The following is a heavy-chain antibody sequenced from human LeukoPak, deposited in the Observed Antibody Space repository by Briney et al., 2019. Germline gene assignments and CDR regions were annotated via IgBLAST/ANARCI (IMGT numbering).Heavy chain of an antibody. V-gene: IGHV3-7*01. J-gene: IGHJ6*02. CDR2: IKQDGSEK. D-gene: IGHD3-22*01. CDR3: ARDANYYDSSGYYAYYYGMDV. CDR1: GFTFSSYW. Sequence: GGSLRLSCAASGFTFSSYWMSWVRQAPGKGLXXXANIKQDGSEKYYVDSVKGRFTISRDNAKNSLYLQMNSLRAEDTAVYYCARDANYYDSSGYYAYYYGMDVWGQGTTVTVSS.